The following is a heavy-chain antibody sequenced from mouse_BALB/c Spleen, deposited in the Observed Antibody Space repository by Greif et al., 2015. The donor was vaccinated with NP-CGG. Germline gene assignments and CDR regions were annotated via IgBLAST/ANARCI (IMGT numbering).Heavy chain of an antibody. CDR3: ARDWGNYGLYYAMDY. Sequence: ESGPGLVKPSQSLSLTCSVTGYSITSGYYWNWIRQFPGNKLEWMGYISYDGSNNYNPSLKNRISITRDTSKNQFFLKLNSVTTEDTATYYCARDWGNYGLYYAMDYWGQGTSVTVSS. CDR1: GYSITSGYY. J-gene: IGHJ4*01. D-gene: IGHD2-1*01. CDR2: ISYDGSN. V-gene: IGHV3-6*02.